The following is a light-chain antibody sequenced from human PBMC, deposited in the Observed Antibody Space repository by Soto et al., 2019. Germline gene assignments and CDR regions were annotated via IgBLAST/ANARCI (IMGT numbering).Light chain of an antibody. CDR3: QQYGSSPYT. Sequence: EIVLTQSPGTLSLSPGEIATLSCRASQSVSSSYLAWYQQKPGQAPRLLIYGASSRATGIPDRFSGSGSGTDFTLTISRLEPEDCAVYYCQQYGSSPYTFGQGTKLEIK. J-gene: IGKJ2*01. V-gene: IGKV3-20*01. CDR2: GAS. CDR1: QSVSSSY.